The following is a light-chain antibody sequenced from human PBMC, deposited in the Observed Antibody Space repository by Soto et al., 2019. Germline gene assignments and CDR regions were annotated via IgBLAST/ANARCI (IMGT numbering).Light chain of an antibody. Sequence: QSALTQPRSVSGSPGQSVTISCTGTSSDVGGYNYVSWYQQHPGKAPKLMIYDVSKRPSGVPDRFSGSKSGNTASLPISGLQAEDEADYYCCSYAGSYTYVFVTGTKLTVL. CDR2: DVS. CDR3: CSYAGSYTYV. J-gene: IGLJ1*01. V-gene: IGLV2-11*01. CDR1: SSDVGGYNY.